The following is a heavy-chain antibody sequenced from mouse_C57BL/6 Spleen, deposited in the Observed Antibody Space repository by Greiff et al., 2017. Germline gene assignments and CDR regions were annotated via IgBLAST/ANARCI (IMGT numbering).Heavy chain of an antibody. CDR3: ARRELYYGSSPFDY. Sequence: EVQLQQSGPELVKPGASVKISCKASGYTFTDYYMNWVKQSHGKSLEWIGDINPNNGGTSYNQKFKGKATLTVDKSSSTAYMELRSLTSEDSAVYYCARRELYYGSSPFDYWGQGTTLTVSS. D-gene: IGHD1-1*01. V-gene: IGHV1-26*01. J-gene: IGHJ2*01. CDR1: GYTFTDYY. CDR2: INPNNGGT.